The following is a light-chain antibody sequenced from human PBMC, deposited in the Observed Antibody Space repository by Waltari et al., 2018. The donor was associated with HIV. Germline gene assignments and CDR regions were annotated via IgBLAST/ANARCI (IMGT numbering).Light chain of an antibody. J-gene: IGLJ3*02. CDR2: EVT. CDR1: SSDVNDYNY. Sequence: QSALTQPASMSGSPGQSITISCTAPSSDVNDYNYVSWYQHHPDKAPKVLIYEVTRRPSGVSNRFSGSKSGNTASLTISGLLPEDEAEYFCVSYISSSTPEFGGGTKLTVL. V-gene: IGLV2-14*01. CDR3: VSYISSSTPE.